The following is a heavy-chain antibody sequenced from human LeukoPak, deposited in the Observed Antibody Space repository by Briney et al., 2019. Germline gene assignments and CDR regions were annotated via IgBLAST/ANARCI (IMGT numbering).Heavy chain of an antibody. CDR1: GFTFSSYS. CDR3: ARESYDSSGYYYAFDY. J-gene: IGHJ4*02. D-gene: IGHD3-22*01. CDR2: ISSSSSTI. V-gene: IGHV3-48*04. Sequence: TGGSLRLSCAASGFTFSSYSMNWVRQAPGKGLEWVSYISSSSSTIYYADSVKGRFTISRDNAKNSLYLQMNSLRAEDTAVYYCARESYDSSGYYYAFDYWGQGTLVTVSS.